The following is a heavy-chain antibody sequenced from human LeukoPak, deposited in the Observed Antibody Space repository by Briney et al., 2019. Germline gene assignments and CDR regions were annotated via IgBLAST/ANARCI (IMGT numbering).Heavy chain of an antibody. CDR2: INHSGST. J-gene: IGHJ4*02. Sequence: SETLSLTCAVYGGSFSGYYWSWIRQPPGKGLEWIGEINHSGSTNYNPSLKSRVTISVDTSKNQFSLKLSSVTAADTAVYYCARSPRIYDILTGYYMDYFDYWGQGTLVTVSS. D-gene: IGHD3-9*01. V-gene: IGHV4-34*01. CDR1: GGSFSGYY. CDR3: ARSPRIYDILTGYYMDYFDY.